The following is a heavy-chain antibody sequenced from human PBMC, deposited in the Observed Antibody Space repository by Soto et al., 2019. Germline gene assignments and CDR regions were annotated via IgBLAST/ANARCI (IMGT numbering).Heavy chain of an antibody. CDR2: IYYSGST. D-gene: IGHD3-22*01. V-gene: IGHV4-28*01. CDR3: ARSAVAITSVGYFDY. Sequence: PSETLSLTCAVSGYSISSSNWWGWIRQPPGKGLEWIGYIYYSGSTYYNPSLKSRVTMSVDTSKNQFSLKLCSVTAVDTAVYYCARSAVAITSVGYFDYWGQGTLVTVSS. J-gene: IGHJ4*02. CDR1: GYSISSSNW.